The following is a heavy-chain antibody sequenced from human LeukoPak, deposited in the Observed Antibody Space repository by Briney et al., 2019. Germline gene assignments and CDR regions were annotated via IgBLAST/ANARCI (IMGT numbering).Heavy chain of an antibody. D-gene: IGHD2-15*01. V-gene: IGHV6-1*01. Sequence: SQTLSLTCAISGDMVSSNTIAWNWIRQSPSRGLEWLGRTYYRSKWFNEYAVGVRSRININPDTSKNQVSLQLNSVTPEDTAIYYCAGGGPNFRHWGQGTLVTVSS. CDR2: TYYRSKWFN. CDR1: GDMVSSNTIA. CDR3: AGGGPNFRH. J-gene: IGHJ4*02.